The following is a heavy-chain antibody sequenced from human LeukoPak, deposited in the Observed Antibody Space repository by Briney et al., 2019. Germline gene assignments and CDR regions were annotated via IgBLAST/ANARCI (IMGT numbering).Heavy chain of an antibody. V-gene: IGHV6-1*01. CDR3: ARAGPRLAGFSYPYYFDY. CDR1: GDIVSSNSAA. Sequence: QTLSLTCAISGDIVSSNSAAWNWIRQSPSRGLEWLGRTYYRSKWYNDYAVSVKSRITINPDTSKNQFSLQLNSVTPEDTAVYYCARAGPRLAGFSYPYYFDYWGQGTLVTVSS. J-gene: IGHJ4*02. CDR2: TYYRSKWYN. D-gene: IGHD6-25*01.